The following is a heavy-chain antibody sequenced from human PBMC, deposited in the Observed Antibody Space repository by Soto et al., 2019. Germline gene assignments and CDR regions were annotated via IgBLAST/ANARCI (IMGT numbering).Heavy chain of an antibody. J-gene: IGHJ6*02. D-gene: IGHD6-19*01. CDR2: ISYDGSNK. CDR3: AKDRVAVAGPNYYYYGMDV. CDR1: GFTFSSYG. V-gene: IGHV3-30*18. Sequence: GSLRLSCAASGFTFSSYGMHWVRQAPGKGLEWVAVISYDGSNKYYADSVKGRFTISGDNSKNTLYLQMNSLRAEDTAVYYCAKDRVAVAGPNYYYYGMDVWGQGTTVTVSS.